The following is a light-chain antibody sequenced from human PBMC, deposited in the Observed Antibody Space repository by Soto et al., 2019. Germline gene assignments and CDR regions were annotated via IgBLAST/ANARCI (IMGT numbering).Light chain of an antibody. CDR1: KKGSSTY. CDR3: QQYNIWPQT. V-gene: IGKV3-20*01. CDR2: EAS. J-gene: IGKJ1*01. Sequence: EIVLKQPPGSLSLSPGGRASLSCLASKKGSSTYLAWYQQRPGKAPRLLIYEASSMATGIPYRFSGSGSGTEFTLTISSLQPEDFAAYFCQQYNIWPQTFGQGTKVDIK.